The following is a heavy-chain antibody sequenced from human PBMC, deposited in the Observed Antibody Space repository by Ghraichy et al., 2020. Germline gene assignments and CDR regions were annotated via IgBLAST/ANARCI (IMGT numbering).Heavy chain of an antibody. CDR3: ARGRGMDV. J-gene: IGHJ6*02. CDR1: GFTFSSYW. V-gene: IGHV3-7*03. CDR2: IKEDVREK. Sequence: GGSLRLSCAASGFTFSSYWMTWVRQAPGKGLEWVANIKEDVREKDYVDSVKGRFTISRDNAKNSLYLQMNSLRAEDTAMYYCARGRGMDVWGQGTTVTVSS.